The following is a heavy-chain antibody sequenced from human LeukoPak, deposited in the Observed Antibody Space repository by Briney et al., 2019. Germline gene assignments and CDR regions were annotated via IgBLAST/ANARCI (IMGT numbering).Heavy chain of an antibody. CDR2: LYADGGA. CDR1: GFTYSSYA. J-gene: IGHJ4*02. V-gene: IGHV3-53*01. Sequence: PGGSLRLSCAASGFTYSSYAMSWVRQAPGKGLQWVSSLYADGGAYYADSVKGRFTISRDNSKNTLYLQINSLRAEDTAVYYCARGRGGYAHFDYWGQGTLVTISS. CDR3: ARGRGGYAHFDY. D-gene: IGHD5-12*01.